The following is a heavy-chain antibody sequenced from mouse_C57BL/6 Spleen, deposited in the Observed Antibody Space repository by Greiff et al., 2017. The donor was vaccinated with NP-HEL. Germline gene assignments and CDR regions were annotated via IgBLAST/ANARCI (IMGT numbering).Heavy chain of an antibody. CDR2: IWSDGST. CDR1: GFSLTSYG. V-gene: IGHV2-6-1*01. J-gene: IGHJ4*01. Sequence: QVQLQQSGPGLVAPSQSLSITCTVSGFSLTSYGVHWVRQPPGKGLEWLVVIWSDGSTTYNSALKSRLSISKDNSKSQVFLKMNSLQTDDTAMYYCARQFGNLYYAMDYWGQGTSVTVSS. D-gene: IGHD2-1*01. CDR3: ARQFGNLYYAMDY.